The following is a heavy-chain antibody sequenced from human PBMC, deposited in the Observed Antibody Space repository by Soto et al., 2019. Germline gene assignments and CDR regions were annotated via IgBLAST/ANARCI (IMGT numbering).Heavy chain of an antibody. CDR2: ISSGNNFI. J-gene: IGHJ4*02. CDR1: GFTFSNYG. D-gene: IGHD6-6*01. Sequence: EVQLVESGGGLVQPGGSLRLSCVASGFTFSNYGMNWVRQAPGKGLEWVSYISSGNNFIYYEDSVKGRFTISRDNAKNSLYLQMNSLRAEDTAVYDCASGRPVDYWGQGTLVTVSS. CDR3: ASGRPVDY. V-gene: IGHV3-48*01.